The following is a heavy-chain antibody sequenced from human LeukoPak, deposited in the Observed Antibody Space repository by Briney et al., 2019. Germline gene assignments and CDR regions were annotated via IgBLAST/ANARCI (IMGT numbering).Heavy chain of an antibody. CDR2: IKQDGSEK. CDR3: ARGIMTDS. V-gene: IGHV3-7*05. CDR1: GFTFSNFW. J-gene: IGHJ4*02. D-gene: IGHD1-14*01. Sequence: GGSLRLSCAVSGFTFSNFWMTWVRQAPGKGLEWVANIKQDGSEKYYVDSVKGRFTISRDNAKNSPFLQLNSLRAEDTAVYYCARGIMTDSWGQGTQVTVSS.